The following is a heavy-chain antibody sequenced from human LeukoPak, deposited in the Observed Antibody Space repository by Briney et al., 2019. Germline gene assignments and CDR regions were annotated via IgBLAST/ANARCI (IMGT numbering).Heavy chain of an antibody. V-gene: IGHV4-30-2*01. CDR1: GGSISSGGYS. CDR3: AREGLYSSSWTVFDY. CDR2: IYHSGST. J-gene: IGHJ4*02. Sequence: PSETLSLTCAVSGGSISSGGYSWSWIRQPPGKGLEWIGYIYHSGSTYYNPSLKSRVTISVDRSKNQFSLKLSSVTAADTAVYYCAREGLYSSSWTVFDYRGQGTLVTVSS. D-gene: IGHD6-13*01.